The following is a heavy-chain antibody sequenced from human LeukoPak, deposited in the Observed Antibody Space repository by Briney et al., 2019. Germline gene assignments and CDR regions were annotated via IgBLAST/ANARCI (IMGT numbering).Heavy chain of an antibody. CDR1: GYTFINYN. V-gene: IGHV1-18*01. Sequence: ASVTVSCKASGYTFINYNIVWVRQAPGQGLEWMGWISVHNGNTYYAQKVQGRVAMTTDRSTTTVYMELRGLRFDDTAVYLCARDVSEGFGERVIDAFDIWGQGTVVTVSS. J-gene: IGHJ3*02. CDR2: ISVHNGNT. CDR3: ARDVSEGFGERVIDAFDI. D-gene: IGHD3-10*01.